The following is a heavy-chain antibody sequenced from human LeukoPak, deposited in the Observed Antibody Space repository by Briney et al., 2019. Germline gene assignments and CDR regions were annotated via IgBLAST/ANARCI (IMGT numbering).Heavy chain of an antibody. CDR2: IYYGGST. CDR3: ARRRPGTNGFDD. J-gene: IGHJ3*01. D-gene: IGHD1-1*01. CDR1: GDSISSSGYY. V-gene: IGHV4-39*01. Sequence: PSETLSLTCTVSGDSISSSGYYWGWIRQPPGKGLEWIGSIYYGGSTFYNPSLKSRVTISVDTSKNQFSLRLISVTAADTAVFYCARRRPGTNGFDDWGQGTMVTVSS.